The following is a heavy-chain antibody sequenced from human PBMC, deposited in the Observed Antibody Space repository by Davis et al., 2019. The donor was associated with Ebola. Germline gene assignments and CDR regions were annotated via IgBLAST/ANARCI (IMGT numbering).Heavy chain of an antibody. CDR3: ARHASGDFWYFGL. V-gene: IGHV3-33*08. CDR2: IWYDGSDA. CDR1: GFSISTYD. J-gene: IGHJ2*01. Sequence: GGSLRLSCAASGFSISTYDMNWVCQAPGKGLQWVGIIWYDGSDAFYADSVKGRFTISRDNSENTLHLQMNSLRAEDTAVYYCARHASGDFWYFGLWGRGTLVTVSS. D-gene: IGHD4-17*01.